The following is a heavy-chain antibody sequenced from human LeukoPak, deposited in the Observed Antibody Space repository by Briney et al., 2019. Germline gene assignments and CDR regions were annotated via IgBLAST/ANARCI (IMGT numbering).Heavy chain of an antibody. CDR3: ASHTYYYGSGLTFDY. CDR1: GGSFSDYY. V-gene: IGHV4-34*01. D-gene: IGHD3-10*01. Sequence: PSETLSLTCTVYGGSFSDYYWNWIRQPPGKGLEWIGEINHSGSSNYNPSLKSRVTISVDTSKNQFSLKLSSVTAADTAVYYCASHTYYYGSGLTFDYWGQGTLVTVSS. CDR2: INHSGSS. J-gene: IGHJ4*02.